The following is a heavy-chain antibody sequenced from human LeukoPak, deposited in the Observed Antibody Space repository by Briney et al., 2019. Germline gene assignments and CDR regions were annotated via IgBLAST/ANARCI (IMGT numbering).Heavy chain of an antibody. Sequence: GGSLRLSCAASGFTFSIYAMSWVRQAPGKGLEWVSSISDSGGSTYYADSVKGRSTISRDNSRNTLYLQMNSLRAEDTAVYYCAKDMRSSSLGYFQHWGQGTLVTVSS. CDR3: AKDMRSSSLGYFQH. D-gene: IGHD6-13*01. CDR2: ISDSGGST. CDR1: GFTFSIYA. V-gene: IGHV3-23*01. J-gene: IGHJ1*01.